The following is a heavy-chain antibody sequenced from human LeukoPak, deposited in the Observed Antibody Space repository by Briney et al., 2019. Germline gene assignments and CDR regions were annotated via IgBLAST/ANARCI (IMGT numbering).Heavy chain of an antibody. CDR2: IYSGGST. D-gene: IGHD2-8*02. J-gene: IGHJ4*02. Sequence: GGSLRLSCAASGFTVGSNYMSWVRQAPGKGLEWVSLIYSGGSTYYADSVKGRFTISRDNSKSTLYLQMNSLRAEDTAVYYCAGSAVSGTRGLNYWGQGTLVTVSS. CDR3: AGSAVSGTRGLNY. V-gene: IGHV3-66*01. CDR1: GFTVGSNY.